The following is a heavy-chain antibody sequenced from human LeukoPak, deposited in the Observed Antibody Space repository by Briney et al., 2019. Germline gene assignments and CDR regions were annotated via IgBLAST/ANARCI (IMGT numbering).Heavy chain of an antibody. V-gene: IGHV3-30*04. CDR2: ISYDGSNK. D-gene: IGHD4-17*01. Sequence: GRSLRLSCAASGFTFSSYAMHWVRQAPGKGLEWVAVISYDGSNKYYADSVKGRFTISRDNSKNTLYLQMNSLRAEDTAVYYCASDTDGDYAADYWGQGTLVTVSS. J-gene: IGHJ4*02. CDR3: ASDTDGDYAADY. CDR1: GFTFSSYA.